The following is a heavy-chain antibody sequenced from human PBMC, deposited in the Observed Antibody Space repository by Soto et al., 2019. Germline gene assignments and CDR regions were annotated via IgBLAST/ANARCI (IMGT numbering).Heavy chain of an antibody. V-gene: IGHV4-39*01. Sequence: SETLSLTCTVSGGSIRSDSLYWAWIRHPPGKGLEWIGIIYYSGDTYYNPSLAGRLTMSVDTSNQFSLTLRSVTAADTALYYCARNQPQRYCSGGTCRPAYGMDVWGQGTTVTVSS. CDR3: ARNQPQRYCSGGTCRPAYGMDV. D-gene: IGHD2-15*01. J-gene: IGHJ6*02. CDR1: GGSIRSDSLY. CDR2: IYYSGDT.